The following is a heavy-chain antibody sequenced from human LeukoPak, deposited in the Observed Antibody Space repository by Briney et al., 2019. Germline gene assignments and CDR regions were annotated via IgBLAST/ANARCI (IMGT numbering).Heavy chain of an antibody. D-gene: IGHD2-15*01. CDR3: ARGEGLYYFDY. J-gene: IGHJ4*02. V-gene: IGHV4-34*01. Sequence: SETLSLTCAVYGGSFSGYYWSWIRQPPGKGLEWIGEINHSGSTNYNPSLKSRVTISVDTSKNQFSLKLSSVTAADTAVYYCARGEGLYYFDYWGQGTLVTVSS. CDR1: GGSFSGYY. CDR2: INHSGST.